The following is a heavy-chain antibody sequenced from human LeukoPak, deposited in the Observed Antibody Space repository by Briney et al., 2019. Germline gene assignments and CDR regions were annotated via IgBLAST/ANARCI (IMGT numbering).Heavy chain of an antibody. Sequence: ASVKVSCKASGGTFSSYAISWVRQAPGQGLEWMGGIIPIFGTANYAQKFQGRVTITADESTSTAYMELSSLRSEDMAVYYCARWRAGFNAFDIWGQGTMVTVSS. CDR2: IIPIFGTA. D-gene: IGHD6-19*01. J-gene: IGHJ3*02. CDR3: ARWRAGFNAFDI. CDR1: GGTFSSYA. V-gene: IGHV1-69*13.